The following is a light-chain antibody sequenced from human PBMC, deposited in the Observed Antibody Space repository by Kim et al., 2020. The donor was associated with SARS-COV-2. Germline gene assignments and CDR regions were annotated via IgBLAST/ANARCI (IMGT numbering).Light chain of an antibody. J-gene: IGLJ1*01. CDR2: QDK. Sequence: VCPGQTANISCSGDNLGSKDVSWYQQKPGQSPVLVIYQDKKRPSGIPERFSGSNSGNTATLTISGTQALDEADYYCQAWDSGTHYVFGSGTKVTVL. V-gene: IGLV3-1*01. CDR1: NLGSKD. CDR3: QAWDSGTHYV.